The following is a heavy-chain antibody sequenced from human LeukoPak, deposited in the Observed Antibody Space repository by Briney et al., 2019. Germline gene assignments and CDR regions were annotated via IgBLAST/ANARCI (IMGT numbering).Heavy chain of an antibody. D-gene: IGHD1-26*01. V-gene: IGHV3-23*01. J-gene: IGHJ4*02. CDR2: VSGSGGST. Sequence: GGSLRLSCAASGFTFSSYAMSWVRQAPGKGLEWVSFVSGSGGSTYYADSVKGRFTISRDNSKNTLYLQMNSLRSEDTAVYYCATDLISGRLFDYWGQGTLVTVSS. CDR1: GFTFSSYA. CDR3: ATDLISGRLFDY.